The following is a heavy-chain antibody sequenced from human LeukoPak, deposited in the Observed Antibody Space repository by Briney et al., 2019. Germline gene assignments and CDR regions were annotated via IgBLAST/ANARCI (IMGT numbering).Heavy chain of an antibody. V-gene: IGHV1-69*13. CDR1: GGTFSSYA. Sequence: ASVKVSCKASGGTFSSYAISWVRQAPGQGLEWMGGIIPIFGTANYAQKFQGRVTITADESTSTAYMELSSLRSEDTAVYYCAREAAAAPFSGFDPWGQGTLVTVSS. D-gene: IGHD6-13*01. CDR2: IIPIFGTA. J-gene: IGHJ5*02. CDR3: AREAAAAPFSGFDP.